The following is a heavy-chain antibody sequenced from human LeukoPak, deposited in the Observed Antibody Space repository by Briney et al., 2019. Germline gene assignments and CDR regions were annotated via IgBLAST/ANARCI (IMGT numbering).Heavy chain of an antibody. Sequence: GGSLRLSCAASGFTFSSCAMSWARQAPEKGLEWVSAISGSGDSTYYGDSVKGRFTISRDNSKNTLYLQMNSLRAEDTAVYYCAKTRPLDSSSWSHGDYWGQGTLVTVSS. CDR2: ISGSGDST. V-gene: IGHV3-23*01. CDR3: AKTRPLDSSSWSHGDY. J-gene: IGHJ4*02. CDR1: GFTFSSCA. D-gene: IGHD6-13*01.